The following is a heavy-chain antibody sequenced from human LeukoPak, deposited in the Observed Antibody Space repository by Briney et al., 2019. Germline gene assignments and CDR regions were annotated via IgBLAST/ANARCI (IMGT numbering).Heavy chain of an antibody. J-gene: IGHJ3*02. Sequence: GRSLRLSCAASGFTFDDYAMHWVRQAPGKGLEWVSGIGWNSGTIGYADSVKGRFTISRDNAKNSLYLQMNSLRAEDMALYYCAKVQDSSGQDAFDIWGQGTMVTVSS. D-gene: IGHD6-19*01. V-gene: IGHV3-9*03. CDR2: IGWNSGTI. CDR1: GFTFDDYA. CDR3: AKVQDSSGQDAFDI.